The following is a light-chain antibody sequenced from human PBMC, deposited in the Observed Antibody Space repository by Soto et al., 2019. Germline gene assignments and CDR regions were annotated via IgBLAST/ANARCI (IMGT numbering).Light chain of an antibody. J-gene: IGLJ1*01. Sequence: QSALTQPPSASGSPGQSVTISCTGTSSDVGGYKYVSWYQQHPGKAPKLIIYEVSKRPSGVPDRFSGSKSGNTASLTVSGLQAEDEADYYCSSYAGSNMGVFGTGTKVTVL. CDR1: SSDVGGYKY. CDR2: EVS. CDR3: SSYAGSNMGV. V-gene: IGLV2-8*01.